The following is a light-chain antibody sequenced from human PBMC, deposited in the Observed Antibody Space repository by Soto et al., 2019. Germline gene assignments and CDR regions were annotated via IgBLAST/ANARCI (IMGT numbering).Light chain of an antibody. Sequence: EIMMTQSPATLYVSPGERATLSCRASQSVSSDLAWYQQKPGQSPRLLIFAASTRATGIPDRFSGGGSGTEFTLTISSLQPEDFVVYYCQQYYDLPLTFGGGTEVEIK. J-gene: IGKJ4*01. CDR1: QSVSSD. V-gene: IGKV3-15*01. CDR2: AAS. CDR3: QQYYDLPLT.